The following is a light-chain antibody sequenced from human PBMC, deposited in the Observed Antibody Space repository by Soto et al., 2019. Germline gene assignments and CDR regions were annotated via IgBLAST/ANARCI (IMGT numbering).Light chain of an antibody. J-gene: IGLJ2*01. V-gene: IGLV9-49*01. CDR1: SGYSNYK. Sequence: QPVLTQPPSASASLGASVTLTCTLSSGYSNYKVDWYQQRPGKGPRFGMRVGTGGIVGSKGDGIPDRFSVLGSGLNRYLTIKNIQEEDESDYHCGADHGSGSNFVVVFGGGTKVTVL. CDR2: VGTGGIVG. CDR3: GADHGSGSNFVVV.